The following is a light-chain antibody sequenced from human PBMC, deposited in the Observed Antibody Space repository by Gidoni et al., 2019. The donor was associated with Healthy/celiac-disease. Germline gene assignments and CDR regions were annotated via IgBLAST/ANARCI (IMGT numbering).Light chain of an antibody. J-gene: IGLJ2*01. CDR1: TIGSKS. V-gene: IGLV3-21*02. Sequence: SYVLTQPPSVSVPPGQTARITCGGNTIGSKSVHWYQQKPGQAPVLVVYDDSDRPSGIPARFSGSNSGNTATLTISRVEAGDEADYYCQVWDSSSDLSFGGGTKLTVL. CDR2: DDS. CDR3: QVWDSSSDLS.